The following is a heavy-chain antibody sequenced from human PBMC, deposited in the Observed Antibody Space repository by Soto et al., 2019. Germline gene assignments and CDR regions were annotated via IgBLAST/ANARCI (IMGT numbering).Heavy chain of an antibody. Sequence: ASVKVSCKASGYTFTSYYMHWVRQAPGQGLEWMGIINPSGGSTSYAQKFQGRVTMTRDTSTSTVYMELSSLRSEDTAVYYCARDSRQQLILYYYYGMDVWGQGTTVTVS. D-gene: IGHD6-13*01. V-gene: IGHV1-46*01. CDR2: INPSGGST. CDR1: GYTFTSYY. J-gene: IGHJ6*02. CDR3: ARDSRQQLILYYYYGMDV.